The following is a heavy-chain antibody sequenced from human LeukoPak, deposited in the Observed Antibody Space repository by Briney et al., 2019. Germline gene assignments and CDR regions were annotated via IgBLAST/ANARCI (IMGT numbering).Heavy chain of an antibody. D-gene: IGHD2/OR15-2a*01. Sequence: PGGSLRLSCAASGFTFSSYGMHWVSQAPGKGLEWVAFIRYDGSNKYYADSVRGRFTISRDNSKNTLYLQMNSLRGEDAAGYYCAKDLLWQIDYWGQGTLVTVSS. V-gene: IGHV3-30*02. CDR1: GFTFSSYG. CDR2: IRYDGSNK. CDR3: AKDLLWQIDY. J-gene: IGHJ4*02.